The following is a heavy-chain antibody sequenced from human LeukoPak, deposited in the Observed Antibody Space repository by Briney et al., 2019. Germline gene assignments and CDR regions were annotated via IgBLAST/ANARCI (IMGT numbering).Heavy chain of an antibody. D-gene: IGHD7-27*01. J-gene: IGHJ4*02. Sequence: PSETLSLTCTVSGGSISSYYWSWIRHPPGKGLEWIGYISYSGNTNYNPSLKSRVTISADTSKNQFSLKMSSVTAADTAVYFCARLRNWAWDFDSWGQGTLVTVSS. CDR3: ARLRNWAWDFDS. V-gene: IGHV4-59*01. CDR1: GGSISSYY. CDR2: ISYSGNT.